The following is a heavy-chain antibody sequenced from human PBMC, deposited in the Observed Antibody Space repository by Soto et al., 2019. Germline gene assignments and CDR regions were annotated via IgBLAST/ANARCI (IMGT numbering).Heavy chain of an antibody. Sequence: PSQTLSLTCAVSGASVSSNTASWNWIRQSPSRGLEWLGRTYFRSKWDNDYDVSVTSRIIINPDTSNNQFSLQLNSVTPEDTALYFCAKGDNLGPKTGYAFDPWGQGIMVTVSS. CDR1: GASVSSNTAS. J-gene: IGHJ5*02. CDR2: TYFRSKWDN. V-gene: IGHV6-1*01. D-gene: IGHD5-12*01. CDR3: AKGDNLGPKTGYAFDP.